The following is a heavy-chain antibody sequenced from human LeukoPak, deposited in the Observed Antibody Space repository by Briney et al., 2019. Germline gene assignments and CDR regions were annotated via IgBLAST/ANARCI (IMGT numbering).Heavy chain of an antibody. V-gene: IGHV5-51*01. J-gene: IGHJ5*02. CDR2: IYPGDSDT. Sequence: GESLKISCKGSGYSFTSYWIGWVRQMPGKGLEWMGIIYPGDSDTRYSPSFQGRVTISADKSISTAYLQWSSLKASDTAMYYCARQSYYYDSSGYSVWFDPWGQGTLVTVSS. CDR1: GYSFTSYW. CDR3: ARQSYYYDSSGYSVWFDP. D-gene: IGHD3-22*01.